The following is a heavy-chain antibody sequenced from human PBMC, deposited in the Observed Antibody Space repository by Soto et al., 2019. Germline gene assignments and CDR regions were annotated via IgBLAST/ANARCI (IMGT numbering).Heavy chain of an antibody. Sequence: QVQLVESGGGLVKPGGSRKLSCAASGFIFSDNYMTWSRQAPGKGLEWVSCISSSGSIIKYADSVKGRFTISRDNAKNSVYLQMNSLRADDTAVYYCARGKAVANWGQGTLVTVSS. CDR2: ISSSGSII. CDR1: GFIFSDNY. CDR3: ARGKAVAN. V-gene: IGHV3-11*01. J-gene: IGHJ4*02. D-gene: IGHD6-19*01.